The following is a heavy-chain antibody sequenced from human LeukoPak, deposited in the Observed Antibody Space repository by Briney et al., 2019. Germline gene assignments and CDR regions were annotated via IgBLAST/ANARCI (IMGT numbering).Heavy chain of an antibody. Sequence: GGSLRLSCTSSGFTFRGFAVSWFRQAPGKGLEWIGFIRSSIYGGTPKAAASVKGRFIFSRDDSKGVAYLRMNSLKTDDTAVYYCSREWGNGNDLRPDSWGQGTLVTVSS. CDR1: GFTFRGFA. V-gene: IGHV3-49*03. CDR3: SREWGNGNDLRPDS. D-gene: IGHD1-1*01. CDR2: IRSSIYGGTP. J-gene: IGHJ4*02.